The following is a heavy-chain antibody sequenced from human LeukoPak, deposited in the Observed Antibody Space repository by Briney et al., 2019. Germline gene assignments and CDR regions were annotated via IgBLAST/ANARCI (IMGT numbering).Heavy chain of an antibody. D-gene: IGHD5-24*01. CDR1: GYTFIGYA. CDR3: ARGIWSATRVDYYLDN. CDR2: INAGNGHT. Sequence: ASVKVSCKASGYTFIGYASHWVRQAPGQIFEWMGWINAGNGHTKYSQNFQGRVTITRDSSANIVYMDVSSLTSEGTAVYHCARGIWSATRVDYYLDNWGRGTLVTVSS. J-gene: IGHJ4*02. V-gene: IGHV1-3*01.